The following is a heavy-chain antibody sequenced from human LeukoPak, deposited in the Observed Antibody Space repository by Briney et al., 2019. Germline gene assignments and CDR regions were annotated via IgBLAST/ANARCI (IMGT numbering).Heavy chain of an antibody. CDR1: GGSISSGGYY. CDR2: IYHSGST. CDR3: ARGDILTGYLFDY. D-gene: IGHD3-9*01. J-gene: IGHJ4*02. Sequence: PSETLSLTCTVSGGSISSGGYYWSWIRQPPGKGLEWIGYIYHSGSTYYNPSLKSRVTISVDTSKNQFSLKLSSVTAADTAVYYCARGDILTGYLFDYWGQGTLVTVSS. V-gene: IGHV4-30-2*01.